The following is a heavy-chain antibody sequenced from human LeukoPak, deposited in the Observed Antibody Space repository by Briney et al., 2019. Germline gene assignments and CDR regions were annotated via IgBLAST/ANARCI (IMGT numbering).Heavy chain of an antibody. J-gene: IGHJ4*02. CDR3: AKGRPSSGWDDYFDY. CDR2: ISGSGGST. Sequence: PGGSLRLSCAASGFNFSSCVMSWVRQAPGKGLEWVSGISGSGGSTYYVDSVKGRFTISRDNSKSALYLQMNSLRAEDTAVYYCAKGRPSSGWDDYFDYWGQGTLVTVSS. CDR1: GFNFSSCV. D-gene: IGHD6-19*01. V-gene: IGHV3-23*01.